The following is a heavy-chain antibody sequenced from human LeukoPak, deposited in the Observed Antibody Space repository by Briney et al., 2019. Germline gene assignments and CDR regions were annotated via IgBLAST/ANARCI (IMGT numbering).Heavy chain of an antibody. CDR2: IIPIFGTA. CDR3: AREGGHYYDSRPDAFDI. D-gene: IGHD3-22*01. V-gene: IGHV1-69*05. CDR1: GGTFSSYA. Sequence: SVKVSCKASGGTFSSYAISWVRQAPGQGLEWMGGIIPIFGTANYAQKFQGRVTITTDESTSTAYMELSSLRSEDTAVYYCAREGGHYYDSRPDAFDIWGQGTMVTVSS. J-gene: IGHJ3*02.